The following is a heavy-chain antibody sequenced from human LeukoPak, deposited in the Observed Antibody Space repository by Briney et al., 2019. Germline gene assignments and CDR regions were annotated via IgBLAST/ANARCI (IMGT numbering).Heavy chain of an antibody. D-gene: IGHD4-17*01. CDR3: ARVRTTVSRHFDY. CDR1: GGTFSSYA. CDR2: IIPIFGTA. Sequence: GASVKVSCKASGGTFSSYAISWVRQAPGQGLEWRGGIIPIFGTANYAQKFKGRVTITGDNSTSTAYMELSSLRSEDTAIYYCARVRTTVSRHFDYWGQGTMVTVSS. J-gene: IGHJ4*02. V-gene: IGHV1-69*06.